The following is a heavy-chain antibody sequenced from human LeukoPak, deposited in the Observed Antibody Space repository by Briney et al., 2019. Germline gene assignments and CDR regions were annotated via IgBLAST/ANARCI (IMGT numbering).Heavy chain of an antibody. CDR1: GYTLTELS. J-gene: IGHJ4*02. V-gene: IGHV1-24*01. D-gene: IGHD6-13*01. Sequence: ASVKVSCKVSGYTLTELSMHWVRQAPGKGLEWMGGFDPEDGETIYAQKFQGRVTMTEDTSTDTAYMELSSLRSEDTAVYYCARAPFRSSWPTFDYWGQGTLVTVSS. CDR2: FDPEDGET. CDR3: ARAPFRSSWPTFDY.